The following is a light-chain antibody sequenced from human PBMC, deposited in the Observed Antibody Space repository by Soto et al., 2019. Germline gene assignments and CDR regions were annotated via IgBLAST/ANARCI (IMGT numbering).Light chain of an antibody. CDR3: QQHGSSPLT. J-gene: IGKJ4*01. CDR1: QSVSSSY. V-gene: IGKV3-20*01. CDR2: GAS. Sequence: EIELTPSPCTLSVSPGERATLSCRASQSVSSSYLAWYQQKPGQAPRLLIYGASSRAAGIPDRFSGSGSGTDFTLTISRLEPEDFAVYYCQQHGSSPLTFGGGTKVDIK.